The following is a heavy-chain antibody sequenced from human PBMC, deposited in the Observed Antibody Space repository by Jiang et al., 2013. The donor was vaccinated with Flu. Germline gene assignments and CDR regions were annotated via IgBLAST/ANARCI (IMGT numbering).Heavy chain of an antibody. V-gene: IGHV1-46*01. CDR3: ARGRNRGAVIGNWFDP. CDR2: INTSTGST. Sequence: SGAEVKKPGASVTISCEASGDTILGYYLHWVRQVAGEGPEWLGMINTSTGSTTYAQPFQGRVTMTSDTSTNTVFLKLSSLGYEDTAVYFCARGRNRGAVIGNWFDPWGQGTLVTVSS. CDR1: GDTILGYY. J-gene: IGHJ5*02. D-gene: IGHD6-19*01.